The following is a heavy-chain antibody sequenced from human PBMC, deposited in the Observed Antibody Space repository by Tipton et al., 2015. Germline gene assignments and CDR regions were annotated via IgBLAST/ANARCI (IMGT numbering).Heavy chain of an antibody. V-gene: IGHV1-18*01. J-gene: IGHJ6*02. CDR2: IRGYNANT. CDR1: GYTFRSYG. CDR3: ASSDIESKPSHLRDHYDGLDV. D-gene: IGHD3-22*01. Sequence: QLVQSGGEVKKPGASVKVSCKASGYTFRSYGISWVRQAPGQGLEWMGWIRGYNANTNYAEKFQGRVTMTIETSTSTAYMELRSLRSDDTAVYYCASSDIESKPSHLRDHYDGLDVWGQGTAVTVSS.